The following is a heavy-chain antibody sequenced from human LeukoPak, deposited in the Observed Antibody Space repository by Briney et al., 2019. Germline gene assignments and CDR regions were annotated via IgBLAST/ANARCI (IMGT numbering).Heavy chain of an antibody. CDR3: ARYRPYFDY. V-gene: IGHV3-7*05. J-gene: IGHJ4*02. CDR1: GFTFSSSW. Sequence: QPGGSLRLSCAASGFTFSSSWMTWVRQAPGKGLEWVANTDQDGGEKYYVDSVKGRFTISRDNAKNSLYLQMNSLRAEDTAVYYCARYRPYFDYWGQGTLVTVSS. CDR2: TDQDGGEK.